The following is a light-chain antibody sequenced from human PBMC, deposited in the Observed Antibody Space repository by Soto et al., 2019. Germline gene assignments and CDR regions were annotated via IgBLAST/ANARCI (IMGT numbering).Light chain of an antibody. CDR3: QQHGGSPIT. Sequence: EIVMTQSPATLSVSPGERATLSCRASQSVSSNLAWSQQKPGQAPRLLVYGASSRATGIPDRFSGSGSGTDFTLTISRLEPEDFAVYYCQQHGGSPITFGQGTRLEI. CDR2: GAS. J-gene: IGKJ5*01. V-gene: IGKV3-20*01. CDR1: QSVSSN.